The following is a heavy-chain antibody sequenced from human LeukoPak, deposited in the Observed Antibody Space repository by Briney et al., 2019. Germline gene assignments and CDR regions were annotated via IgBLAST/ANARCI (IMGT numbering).Heavy chain of an antibody. D-gene: IGHD3-10*01. CDR1: GGSFSSGGYY. V-gene: IGHV4-39*01. CDR2: IYYSGST. J-gene: IGHJ5*02. Sequence: PSETLSLTCTVSGGSFSSGGYYWGRIRQPPGKGLEWIGTIYYSGSTYYNPSLKSRVTISVDTSKKQFSLKLSSVTAADTAVYYCARHARRYGSGSRIYNWFDPWGQGTLVTVSS. CDR3: ARHARRYGSGSRIYNWFDP.